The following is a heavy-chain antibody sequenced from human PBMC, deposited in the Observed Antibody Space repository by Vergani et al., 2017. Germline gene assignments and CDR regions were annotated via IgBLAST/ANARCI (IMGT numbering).Heavy chain of an antibody. CDR2: IIPMFGTT. J-gene: IGHJ6*02. CDR3: AREKYGPGSDPVYFYYGMDV. CDR1: GGTFGRHA. D-gene: IGHD3-10*01. V-gene: IGHV1-69*12. Sequence: QFQLVQSGNEVKKPGSSVKISCEASGGTFGRHAISWVRQAPGAGLEWMGGIIPMFGTTSYPQKFQGRVTISADASTRTVYMEVSSLSVEDTALYYCAREKYGPGSDPVYFYYGMDVWGEXP.